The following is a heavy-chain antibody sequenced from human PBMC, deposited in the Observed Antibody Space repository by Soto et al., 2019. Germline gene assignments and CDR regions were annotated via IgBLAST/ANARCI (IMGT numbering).Heavy chain of an antibody. CDR1: GFTFNTHA. V-gene: IGHV3-64*04. D-gene: IGHD3-16*01. CDR3: AKGPWGGAFETDY. CDR2: IGSDGSTA. J-gene: IGHJ4*02. Sequence: PGGSLRLSCAASGFTFNTHAMHWVRQAPGKGLEYVSNIGSDGSTAHYADSVKGRFTISRDNSKNTLYLQMNSLRAEDTAVYYCAKGPWGGAFETDYWGQGTLVTVSS.